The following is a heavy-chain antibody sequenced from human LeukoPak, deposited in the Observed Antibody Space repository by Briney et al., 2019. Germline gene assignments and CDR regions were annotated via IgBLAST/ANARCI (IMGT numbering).Heavy chain of an antibody. J-gene: IGHJ4*02. V-gene: IGHV3-30*18. CDR3: AKDRKGVATPKAYFDY. CDR1: GFTLTTYG. Sequence: GGSLRLSCTASGFTLTTYGIHWVRQAPGKGLEWVAVISYDGINKDYADSVRGRFTISRDTSKNTVSLQMNNLKVEDTAVYYCAKDRKGVATPKAYFDYWGQGTLVTVSA. CDR2: ISYDGINK. D-gene: IGHD3-3*01.